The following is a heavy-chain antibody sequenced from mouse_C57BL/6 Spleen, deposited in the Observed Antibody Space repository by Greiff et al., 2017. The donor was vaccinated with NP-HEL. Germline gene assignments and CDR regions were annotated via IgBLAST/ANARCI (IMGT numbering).Heavy chain of an antibody. CDR3: AHEGNDYDRDYYAMDY. CDR1: GFSLTSYG. Sequence: QVQLQQSGPGLVAPSQSLSITCTVSGFSLTSYGVSWVRQPPGKGLEWLGVIWGDGSTNYHSALISRLSISKDNSKSQVFLKLNSLQTDDTATYYGAHEGNDYDRDYYAMDYWGQGTSVTVSS. D-gene: IGHD2-4*01. J-gene: IGHJ4*01. CDR2: IWGDGST. V-gene: IGHV2-3*01.